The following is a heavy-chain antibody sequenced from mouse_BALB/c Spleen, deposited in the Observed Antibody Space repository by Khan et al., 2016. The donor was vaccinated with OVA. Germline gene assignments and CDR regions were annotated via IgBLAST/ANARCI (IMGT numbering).Heavy chain of an antibody. CDR2: INTYTGEP. CDR1: GYSFTNYG. D-gene: IGHD1-1*02. CDR3: ASGGYWYFDV. Sequence: VESGPELKKPGETVKISCKASGYSFTNYGMNWVRQAPGKGLKWMGWINTYTGEPTYADDFKGRVAFSLETSASTAYLQINNLKNEDTATYFCASGGYWYFDVWGAGTTVTVSS. J-gene: IGHJ1*01. V-gene: IGHV9-3-1*01.